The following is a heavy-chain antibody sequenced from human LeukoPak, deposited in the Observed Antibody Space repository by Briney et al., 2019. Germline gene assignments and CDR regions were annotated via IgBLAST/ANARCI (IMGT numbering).Heavy chain of an antibody. CDR1: GFTFSTYC. Sequence: PGGSLRLSCAASGFTFSTYCMTWLRQTPGKGLEWVANIKPDGDEKYYVDSVKGRFTISRDNAKNSLYLQINSLRAEDTAVYYCARDPHSGYYGDYYYYYMDVWGKGTTVTISS. CDR2: IKPDGDEK. J-gene: IGHJ6*03. D-gene: IGHD5-12*01. V-gene: IGHV3-7*01. CDR3: ARDPHSGYYGDYYYYYMDV.